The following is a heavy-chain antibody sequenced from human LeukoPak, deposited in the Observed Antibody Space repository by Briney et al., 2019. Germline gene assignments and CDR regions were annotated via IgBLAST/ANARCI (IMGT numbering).Heavy chain of an antibody. CDR1: GFTFSSYA. CDR3: ARASGDTVDTTTMGSY. CDR2: ISSSSAYI. V-gene: IGHV3-21*01. Sequence: GGSLRLSCAASGFTFSSYAMSWVRQAPGKGLEWVSSISSSSAYIYYADSVKGRFTISRDNAKNSLYLQMNSLRAEDTAVYYCARASGDTVDTTTMGSYWGQGTLVTVSS. D-gene: IGHD5-18*01. J-gene: IGHJ4*02.